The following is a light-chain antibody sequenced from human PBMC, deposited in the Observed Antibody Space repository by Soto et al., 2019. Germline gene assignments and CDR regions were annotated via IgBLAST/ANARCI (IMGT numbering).Light chain of an antibody. CDR1: QSVNSN. Sequence: EIVMTQSPATLSVSPGERATLSCRASQSVNSNLAWYQQKPGQAPRLLIYGASTRATGIPARFIGSGSGTEFTLAINSRQSEDFAVYYCQQYNSWPALTFGGGTTVEIQ. CDR3: QQYNSWPALT. J-gene: IGKJ4*01. CDR2: GAS. V-gene: IGKV3-15*01.